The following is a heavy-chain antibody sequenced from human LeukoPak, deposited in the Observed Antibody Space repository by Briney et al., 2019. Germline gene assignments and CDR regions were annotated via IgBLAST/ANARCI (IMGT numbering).Heavy chain of an antibody. CDR2: TYYRSKWYN. J-gene: IGHJ5*02. CDR1: GDSFSSNSAA. Sequence: SQTLSLTCAISGDSFSSNSAAWNWIRQSPSRGLEWLGRTYYRSKWYNDYAVSVKSRITVNPDTSKNQFSLQLNSVTPEDTAVYYCARAPYSYGYNWFDPWGQGTLVTVSS. D-gene: IGHD5-18*01. CDR3: ARAPYSYGYNWFDP. V-gene: IGHV6-1*01.